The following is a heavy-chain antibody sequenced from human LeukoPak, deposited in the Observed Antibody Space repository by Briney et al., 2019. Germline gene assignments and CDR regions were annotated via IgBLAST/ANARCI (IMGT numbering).Heavy chain of an antibody. Sequence: PSETLSLTCTVSGGSISSYYWSWIRQPAGKGLEWIGRIYTSGSTNYNPSLKSRVTMSVDTSKNQFSLKLSSVTAADTAVYYCARVTPAVQNAEYFQHWGQSTLGTVSS. D-gene: IGHD4-17*01. CDR1: GGSISSYY. V-gene: IGHV4-4*07. CDR2: IYTSGST. J-gene: IGHJ1*01. CDR3: ARVTPAVQNAEYFQH.